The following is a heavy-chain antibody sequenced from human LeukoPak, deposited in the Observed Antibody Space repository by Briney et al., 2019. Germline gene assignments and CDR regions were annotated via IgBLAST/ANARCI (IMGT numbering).Heavy chain of an antibody. J-gene: IGHJ2*01. CDR2: LSGSGGTT. CDR1: GFPFNIYA. V-gene: IGHV3-23*01. Sequence: GSLRLSCSASGFPFNIYAMRWVRQAPGKGLEWVSALSGSGGTTDYADSVKGRFTISRDNSKNTLFLQMKSLRAEDTAVYYCAKDAYSYGRYWYFDVWGRGTLVTVSS. D-gene: IGHD5-18*01. CDR3: AKDAYSYGRYWYFDV.